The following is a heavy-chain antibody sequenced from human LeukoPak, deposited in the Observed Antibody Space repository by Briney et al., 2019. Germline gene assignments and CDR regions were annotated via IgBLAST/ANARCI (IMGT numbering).Heavy chain of an antibody. V-gene: IGHV3-23*01. Sequence: GGSLRLSYAASGLSFSTFAMSWVRQAPARGLEWLSSMKGTGEKYYADSVRGRFTLSRDDSRNTVYFQLNNLRVEDTAVYYCARASWVSSADAVRWGQGTVVTVSS. J-gene: IGHJ4*02. CDR3: ARASWVSSADAVR. CDR1: GLSFSTFA. D-gene: IGHD3-16*01. CDR2: MKGTGEK.